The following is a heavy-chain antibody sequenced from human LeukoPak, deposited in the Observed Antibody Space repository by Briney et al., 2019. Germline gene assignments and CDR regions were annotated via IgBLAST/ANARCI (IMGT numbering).Heavy chain of an antibody. CDR1: GGSISSYY. Sequence: PSETLSLTCTVSGGSISSYYWSWIRQPPGKGLEWIGYIYYSGSTNYNPSLKSRVTISVDTSKNQFSLKLSSVTAADTAVYYCARGVRGVFDYWGQGTLVTVSS. CDR2: IYYSGST. CDR3: ARGVRGVFDY. V-gene: IGHV4-59*01. D-gene: IGHD3-10*01. J-gene: IGHJ4*02.